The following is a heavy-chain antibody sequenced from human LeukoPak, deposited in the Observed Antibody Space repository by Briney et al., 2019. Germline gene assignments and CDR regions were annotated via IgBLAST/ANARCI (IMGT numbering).Heavy chain of an antibody. CDR2: IIPIFGTA. V-gene: IGHV1-69*13. CDR1: GGTFSSYA. J-gene: IGHJ4*02. Sequence: SVKVSCKASGGTFSSYAISWVRQAPGQGLEWMGGIIPIFGTANYAQKFQGRVTITADESTSTAYMELSSLRSEDTAVYYCARARYCGGDCYAYWGQGTLVTVSS. CDR3: ARARYCGGDCYAY. D-gene: IGHD2-21*01.